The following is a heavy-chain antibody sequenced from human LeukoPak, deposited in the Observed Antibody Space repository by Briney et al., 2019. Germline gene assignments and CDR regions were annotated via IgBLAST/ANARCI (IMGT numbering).Heavy chain of an antibody. J-gene: IGHJ5*01. Sequence: GGSLRLSCAASGFSLSTFNMNWVRQAPGKGLEWVSCISGTGSVYYAASVRGRFTISRHNAENSLFLQLNSLRTEDTAVYFCAIDLPGSSWYALDSWGQGTLVTVSS. CDR2: ISGTGSV. V-gene: IGHV3-69-1*01. CDR1: GFSLSTFN. D-gene: IGHD6-13*01. CDR3: AIDLPGSSWYALDS.